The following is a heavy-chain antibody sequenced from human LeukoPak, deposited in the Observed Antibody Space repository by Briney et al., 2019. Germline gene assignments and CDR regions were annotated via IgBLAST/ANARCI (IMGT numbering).Heavy chain of an antibody. CDR3: AKLSGSSSTSYYYYYMDV. D-gene: IGHD2-2*01. Sequence: GGSLRLSCAASGFTFDDYAMHWVRQAPGKGLEWVSGISWKSGSIGYADSVKGRFTISRDNAKNSLYLQMNSLRAEDTALYYCAKLSGSSSTSYYYYYMDVWGKGTTVTVSS. J-gene: IGHJ6*03. CDR2: ISWKSGSI. CDR1: GFTFDDYA. V-gene: IGHV3-9*01.